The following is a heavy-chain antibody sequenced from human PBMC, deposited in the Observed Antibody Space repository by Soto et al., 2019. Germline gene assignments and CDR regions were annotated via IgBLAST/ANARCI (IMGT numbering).Heavy chain of an antibody. CDR3: ARDRRVGALGFDY. J-gene: IGHJ4*02. Sequence: QVQLQESGPGLVKPSQTLSLTCTVSGGSISSSDYYWSWIRQPPGKGLEWIGYIYYSGSTYNPSLKSRVTISVDTSKNQFSLKLTSVTAADTAVYYCARDRRVGALGFDYWGQGTLVTVSS. CDR1: GGSISSSDYY. CDR2: IYYSGST. D-gene: IGHD1-26*01. V-gene: IGHV4-30-4*01.